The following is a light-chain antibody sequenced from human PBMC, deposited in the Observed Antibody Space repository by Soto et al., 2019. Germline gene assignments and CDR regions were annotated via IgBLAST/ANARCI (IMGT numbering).Light chain of an antibody. CDR2: ENT. Sequence: QSVLTQPPSVSGAPGQRVTISCAGSSSNIGAGYGVHWYQQVPGTAPKLLIYENTNRPSGVPDRFSGSKSGSSASLAITGLQAEDEADYYCQSYDDRLDGSKVFGGGTKLTVL. J-gene: IGLJ2*01. CDR1: SSNIGAGYG. CDR3: QSYDDRLDGSKV. V-gene: IGLV1-40*01.